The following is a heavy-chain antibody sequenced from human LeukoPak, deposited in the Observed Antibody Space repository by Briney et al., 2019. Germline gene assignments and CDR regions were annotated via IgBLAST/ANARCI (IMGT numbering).Heavy chain of an antibody. D-gene: IGHD1-26*01. CDR2: ISSSGSTI. CDR1: GFSFSNYA. J-gene: IGHJ6*03. Sequence: GGSLRLSCAASGFSFSNYAMNWVRQAPGKGLEWVSYISSSGSTIYYADSVKGRFTISRDNAKNSLYLQMNSLRAEDTAVYYCAGEPNSGSYYDYYYYMDVWGKGTTVTISS. V-gene: IGHV3-48*04. CDR3: AGEPNSGSYYDYYYYMDV.